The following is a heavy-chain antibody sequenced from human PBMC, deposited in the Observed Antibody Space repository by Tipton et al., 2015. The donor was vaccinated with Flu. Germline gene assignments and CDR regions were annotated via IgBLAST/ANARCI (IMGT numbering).Heavy chain of an antibody. Sequence: LRLSCTVSGGSISSFYWSWIRQPPGKGLEWIGYIYYSGSTNYNPSLKSRVTISVDTSKNQFSLKLSSVTAADTAVYYCARDVAGGALWYWGQGTLVTVSS. CDR3: ARDVAGGALWY. D-gene: IGHD6-19*01. CDR1: GGSISSFY. V-gene: IGHV4-59*01. CDR2: IYYSGST. J-gene: IGHJ4*02.